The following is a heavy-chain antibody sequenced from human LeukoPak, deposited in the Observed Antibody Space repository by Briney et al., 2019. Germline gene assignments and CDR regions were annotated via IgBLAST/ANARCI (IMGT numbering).Heavy chain of an antibody. V-gene: IGHV1-69*06. CDR2: IIPIFGTA. D-gene: IGHD5-18*01. Sequence: SVKVSCKASGGTFSSYAISWVRQAPGQGLEWMGGIIPIFGTANSAQKFQGRLTITADKSTSTAYMELSSLRSDDTAVYYCARESSGSSGYSYACFGYWGQGTLVTVSS. J-gene: IGHJ4*02. CDR3: ARESSGSSGYSYACFGY. CDR1: GGTFSSYA.